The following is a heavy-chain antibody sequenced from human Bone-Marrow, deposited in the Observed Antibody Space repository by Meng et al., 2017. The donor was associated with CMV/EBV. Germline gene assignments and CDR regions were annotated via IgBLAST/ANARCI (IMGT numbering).Heavy chain of an antibody. V-gene: IGHV1-2*02. CDR2: INPNSGGA. D-gene: IGHD5-24*01. CDR3: ARDLDGGEMATAVGADY. J-gene: IGHJ4*02. Sequence: ASVKVSCKASGYTFTSYDINWVRQAPGQGLEWMGWINPNSGGANYAEKFQGRVTMTRDTSSSTAYMEVSRLRSDDTAVYYCARDLDGGEMATAVGADYWGQGTLVTVSS. CDR1: GYTFTSYD.